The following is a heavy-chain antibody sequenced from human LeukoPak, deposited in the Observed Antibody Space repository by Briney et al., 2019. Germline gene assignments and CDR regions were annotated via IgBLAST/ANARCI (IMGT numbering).Heavy chain of an antibody. V-gene: IGHV3-7*04. CDR2: IREDGSEK. D-gene: IGHD1-26*01. Sequence: GGSLRLSCAASGFTFSNYWMGWVRQAPGKGLEWVANIREDGSEKYYVDSVKGRFTISRDNAKNSLYLQMNSLRAEDTAVYYCARGGRVGAFDYWGQGTLVTVSS. CDR3: ARGGRVGAFDY. J-gene: IGHJ4*02. CDR1: GFTFSNYW.